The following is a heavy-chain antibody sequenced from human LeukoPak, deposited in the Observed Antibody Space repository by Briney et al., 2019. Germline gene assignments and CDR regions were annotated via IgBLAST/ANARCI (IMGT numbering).Heavy chain of an antibody. Sequence: SETLSLTCTVSGGSINNYYWSWIRQPAGKGLEWIGRIYTRWSTNYNPSLKSRVTMSVDTSKNQFSLKLSSVTAADTAVYYCARGRYCSADICSGGDAFDIWGQGTMVSVSS. CDR3: ARGRYCSADICSGGDAFDI. CDR2: IYTRWST. D-gene: IGHD2-15*01. V-gene: IGHV4-4*07. CDR1: GGSINNYY. J-gene: IGHJ3*02.